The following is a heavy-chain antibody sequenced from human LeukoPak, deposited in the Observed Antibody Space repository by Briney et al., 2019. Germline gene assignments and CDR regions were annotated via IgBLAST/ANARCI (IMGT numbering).Heavy chain of an antibody. J-gene: IGHJ4*02. CDR3: ARGRTITFGGVIAD. CDR1: GGSISSSSYY. Sequence: PSETLSLTCTVSGGSISSSSYYWGWIRQPPGKGLEWIGSIYYSGSTYYNPSLKSRVTISVDTSKNQFSLKLSSVTAADTAVYYCARGRTITFGGVIADWGQGTLVTVSS. V-gene: IGHV4-39*07. CDR2: IYYSGST. D-gene: IGHD3-16*02.